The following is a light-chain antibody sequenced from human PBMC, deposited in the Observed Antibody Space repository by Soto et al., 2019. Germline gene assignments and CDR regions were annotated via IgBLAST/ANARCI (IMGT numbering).Light chain of an antibody. Sequence: SVLNRPTPSSLTPRQKVTQSYSGETSKVGIGYVYWYQQHQGSAAKLLIYKTNQGSSGGPDRFSGSKAGSSASLVTSDLRTQDEADNYCEDWDEGQDPYAFGHGTKV. CDR3: EDWDEGQDPYA. CDR1: TSKVGIGY. CDR2: KTN. V-gene: IGLV1-47*01. J-gene: IGLJ6*01.